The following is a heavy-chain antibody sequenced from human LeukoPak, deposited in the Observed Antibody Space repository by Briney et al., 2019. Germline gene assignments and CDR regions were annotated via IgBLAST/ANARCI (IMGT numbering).Heavy chain of an antibody. CDR3: ARDKVPDY. J-gene: IGHJ4*02. Sequence: GGSLRLSCAASGFTFSSYAMHWVRQAPGKGLEWVAVISYDGSNKYYADSVKGRFTISRDNSKNTLSLQMNSLRAEDTAVYYCARDKVPDYWGQGTLVTVSS. V-gene: IGHV3-30-3*01. CDR1: GFTFSSYA. CDR2: ISYDGSNK.